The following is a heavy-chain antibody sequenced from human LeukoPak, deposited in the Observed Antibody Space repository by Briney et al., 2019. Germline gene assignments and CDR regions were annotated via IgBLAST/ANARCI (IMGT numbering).Heavy chain of an antibody. Sequence: SETLSLTCAVYGGSFSGYYWSWIRQPPGKGLEWIGEINHSGSTNYNPSLKSRVTISVDTSKNQFSLKLSSVTATDTAVYYCARVTGSITYIDFWGQGILVTVSS. D-gene: IGHD1-14*01. V-gene: IGHV4-34*01. CDR2: INHSGST. CDR1: GGSFSGYY. CDR3: ARVTGSITYIDF. J-gene: IGHJ4*02.